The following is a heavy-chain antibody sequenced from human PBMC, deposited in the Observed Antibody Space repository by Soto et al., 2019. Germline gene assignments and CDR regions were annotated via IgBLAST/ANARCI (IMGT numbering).Heavy chain of an antibody. CDR3: TTGVDGYNPFDY. D-gene: IGHD5-12*01. Sequence: EAQLVESGGGLVKPGGSLRLSCAASGFSFSSAWMIWVRQAPGKGLEWVGRIKSKVHGETTDYAAPVKGRFTISRDDSKNTVFLQMNSLETGDTAVYYCTTGVDGYNPFDYWGQGTLVTVSS. J-gene: IGHJ4*02. CDR2: IKSKVHGETT. CDR1: GFSFSSAW. V-gene: IGHV3-15*07.